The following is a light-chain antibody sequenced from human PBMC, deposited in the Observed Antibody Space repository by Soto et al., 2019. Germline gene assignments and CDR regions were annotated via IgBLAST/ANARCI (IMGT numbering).Light chain of an antibody. CDR2: GAS. J-gene: IGKJ2*01. CDR1: QSISRT. Sequence: EIVLTQSPATLSVSPGERATLSCRASQSISRTLAWYQQKPGQAPRLLIYGASTRATGIAARFSGTGSGTQFTLTISNLQSGDFAVYYCQHYNGWPPYTFGQGTKLDSK. V-gene: IGKV3-15*01. CDR3: QHYNGWPPYT.